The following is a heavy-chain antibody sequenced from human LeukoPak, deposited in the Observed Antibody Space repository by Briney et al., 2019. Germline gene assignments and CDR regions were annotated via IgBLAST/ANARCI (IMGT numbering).Heavy chain of an antibody. V-gene: IGHV3-15*01. Sequence: GGSLRLSCAASGFTFSNAWMTWVRQAPGKGLEWVGRNKSKTDGGSADYAAPVKGRFTISRDDSKNTLYLQMNSLKTEDTAVYYCTTQGTSGTGRVDYWGQGTLVTVSS. J-gene: IGHJ4*02. CDR3: TTQGTSGTGRVDY. CDR2: NKSKTDGGSA. CDR1: GFTFSNAW. D-gene: IGHD1/OR15-1a*01.